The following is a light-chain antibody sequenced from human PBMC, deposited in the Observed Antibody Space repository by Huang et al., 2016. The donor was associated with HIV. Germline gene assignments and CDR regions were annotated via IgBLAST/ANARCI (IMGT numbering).Light chain of an antibody. CDR3: HQYGTSPYT. CDR1: QSLSHSF. Sequence: EVVLTQFPGTLSSSPGVRATVSCRASQSLSHSFVAWFQLRPGQAPRLLIYSASTRAYGISDRFSGSGSGSDFTLTISRLEPTDFAVYFCHQYGTSPYTFGQGTNLEVK. V-gene: IGKV3-20*01. J-gene: IGKJ2*01. CDR2: SAS.